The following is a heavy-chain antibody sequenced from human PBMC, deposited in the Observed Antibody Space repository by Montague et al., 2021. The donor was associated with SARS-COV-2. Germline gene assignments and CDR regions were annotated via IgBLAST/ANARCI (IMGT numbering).Heavy chain of an antibody. V-gene: IGHV6-1*01. CDR1: GDSVSSNSAA. J-gene: IGHJ6*02. D-gene: IGHD5-12*01. CDR2: TYYRSKWYN. CDR3: ARQPLGYDFVYDYYGMDV. Sequence: CAISGDSVSSNSAAWNWFRQSPSRGLEWLGRTYYRSKWYNDYAVSVKSRITINPDTSKNQFSLQLNSVTPEDTAVYYCARQPLGYDFVYDYYGMDVWGQGTTVTVSS.